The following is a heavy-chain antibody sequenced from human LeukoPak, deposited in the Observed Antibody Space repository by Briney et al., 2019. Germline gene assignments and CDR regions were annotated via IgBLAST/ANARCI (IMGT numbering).Heavy chain of an antibody. CDR3: ASHISGSYPYYYYYMDV. Sequence: GASVKVSCKASGGTFSSYAISWVRQAPGQGLEWMGGIIPIFGTANYAQKFQGRVTITTDESTSTAYMELSSLRSEDTAVYYCASHISGSYPYYYYYMDVWGKGTTVTVSS. J-gene: IGHJ6*03. CDR1: GGTFSSYA. D-gene: IGHD1-26*01. CDR2: IIPIFGTA. V-gene: IGHV1-69*05.